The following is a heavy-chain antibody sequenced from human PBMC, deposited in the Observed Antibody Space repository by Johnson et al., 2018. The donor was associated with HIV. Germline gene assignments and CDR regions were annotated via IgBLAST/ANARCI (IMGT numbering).Heavy chain of an antibody. V-gene: IGHV3-11*01. Sequence: VQLVETGGGLIQPGGSLRLSCAASGFTFIDYYMSWIRQAPGKGLEWISYISGSGSTIYYADSVKGRFTISSDNAKNSLYLKLNSLSAEDTALYYCARGPGYSSSWYVNTDAFDMWGQGTMVTVSS. CDR1: GFTFIDYY. CDR2: ISGSGSTI. J-gene: IGHJ3*02. CDR3: ARGPGYSSSWYVNTDAFDM. D-gene: IGHD6-13*01.